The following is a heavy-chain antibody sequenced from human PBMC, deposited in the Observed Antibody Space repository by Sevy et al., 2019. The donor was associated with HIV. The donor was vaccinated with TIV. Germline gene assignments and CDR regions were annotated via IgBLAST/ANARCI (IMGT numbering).Heavy chain of an antibody. D-gene: IGHD1-1*01. J-gene: IGHJ4*02. V-gene: IGHV1-46*03. CDR2: INPTGGST. Sequence: ASVKVSCKASGYTFTSYYMHWVRLAPGQGLEWMGIINPTGGSTSYAQRFQGRVTMTRDTSTSTVYMELSSLRSEDTAVYYCARDHSWNKGTYFDFWGQGTLVTVSS. CDR1: GYTFTSYY. CDR3: ARDHSWNKGTYFDF.